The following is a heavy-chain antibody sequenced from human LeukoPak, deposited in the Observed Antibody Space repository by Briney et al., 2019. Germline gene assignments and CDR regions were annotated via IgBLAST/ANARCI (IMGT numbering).Heavy chain of an antibody. J-gene: IGHJ4*02. V-gene: IGHV3-7*04. Sequence: PGGSLRLSCAGSGSTFSDSWMNWVRQAPGKGLEWVAPRNQNGDQTNHADSMRGRFTISRDNAKNSLYLQMNSLRAEDTAVYYCARDVRYWGQGTLVTVSS. CDR1: GSTFSDSW. CDR3: ARDVRY. CDR2: RNQNGDQT.